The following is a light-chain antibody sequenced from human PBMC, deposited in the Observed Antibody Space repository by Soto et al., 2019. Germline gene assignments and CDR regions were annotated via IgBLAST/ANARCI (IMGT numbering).Light chain of an antibody. CDR3: LQYYSYPRT. Sequence: AIQMTQSPSSLSASVGDRVTITCRASQGIRIDVGWYQQRPGEAPELLIYAAPNVQSGVPSRFSGSGSGRDFTLTISGLRPEDFATYFCLQYYSYPRTFGGGTKVEIK. CDR1: QGIRID. J-gene: IGKJ4*01. V-gene: IGKV1-6*01. CDR2: AAP.